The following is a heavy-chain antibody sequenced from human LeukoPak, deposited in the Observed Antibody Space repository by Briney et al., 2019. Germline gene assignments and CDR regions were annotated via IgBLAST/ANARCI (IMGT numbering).Heavy chain of an antibody. Sequence: SETLSLTCTVSGGSISSSSYYWDWIRQPPGKGLEWIGNIYYSGSTNYNPSLKSRVTISVDTSKNQFSLKLSSVTAADTAVYYCANQGDYYYYLDVWGKGTTVTVSS. J-gene: IGHJ6*03. V-gene: IGHV4-39*07. CDR3: ANQGDYYYYLDV. CDR2: IYYSGST. D-gene: IGHD2-2*01. CDR1: GGSISSSSYY.